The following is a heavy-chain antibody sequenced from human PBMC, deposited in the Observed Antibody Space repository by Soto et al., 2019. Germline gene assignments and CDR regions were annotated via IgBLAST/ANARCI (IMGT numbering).Heavy chain of an antibody. J-gene: IGHJ6*02. CDR3: AREGLVLVPTTVNSDYYYYAMDV. Sequence: GASVKVSCKASGYTFSSYGISWVRQASGQGLEWMGWISAYNGNTNYAQKLQGRVTITADESTNTAYMELSSLRSEDTAVYYCAREGLVLVPTTVNSDYYYYAMDVWG. CDR2: ISAYNGNT. V-gene: IGHV1-18*01. D-gene: IGHD2-2*01. CDR1: GYTFSSYG.